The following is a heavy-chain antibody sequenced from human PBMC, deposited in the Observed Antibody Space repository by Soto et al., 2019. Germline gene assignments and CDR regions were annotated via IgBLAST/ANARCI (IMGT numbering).Heavy chain of an antibody. CDR2: ISGSGGKT. D-gene: IGHD3-9*01. J-gene: IGHJ4*01. CDR1: GFTFSTYA. CDR3: AKFRRVGDNLSGVDY. V-gene: IGHV3-23*01. Sequence: EVQLLESGGGLVQPGGSLRLSCAASGFTFSTYAMSWVRQAPGKGLEWVSAISGSGGKTYYADSVKGRLTISRDNPKSTLYLPVYSLRAEDTAVYYCAKFRRVGDNLSGVDYCGHGTLVTVSS.